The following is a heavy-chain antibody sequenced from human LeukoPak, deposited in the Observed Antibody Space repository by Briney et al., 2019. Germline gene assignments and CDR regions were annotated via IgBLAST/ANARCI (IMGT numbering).Heavy chain of an antibody. CDR3: ATYVCSTSYFDF. CDR2: IKLDGREK. J-gene: IGHJ4*03. V-gene: IGHV3-7*01. D-gene: IGHD6-13*01. Sequence: PGRSLRLSYAASGLRHRIYWMSWVRQSPAKGLECVAEIKLDGREKDYMDSAKDRFTNSRDNPKNTLHLQMNSLRVEDTPVYYCATYVCSTSYFDFWGHGTLVAVSP. CDR1: GLRHRIYW.